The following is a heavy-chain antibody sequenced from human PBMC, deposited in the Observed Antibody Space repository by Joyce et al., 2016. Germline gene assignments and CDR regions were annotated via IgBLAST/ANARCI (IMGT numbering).Heavy chain of an antibody. D-gene: IGHD5-12*01. CDR1: GGSFSGYY. J-gene: IGHJ4*02. V-gene: IGHV4-34*01. Sequence: QVQLQQWGAGLLKPSESLSLTCAVYGGSFSGYYWSWIRQPPGKGLEWIGDISHTGITKYNPSLKSRVTISVDTSKNQFSLNLNSVTAADTAVYYCVRGRSPLMVATALGRTGGYIDYWGQGSLVTVSS. CDR3: VRGRSPLMVATALGRTGGYIDY. CDR2: ISHTGIT.